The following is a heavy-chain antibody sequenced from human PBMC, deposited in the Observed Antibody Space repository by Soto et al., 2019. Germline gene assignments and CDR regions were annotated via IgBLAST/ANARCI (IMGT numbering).Heavy chain of an antibody. CDR2: IIPIFGTA. CDR1: GGTFSSYA. D-gene: IGHD6-6*01. Sequence: SVKVSCKASGGTFSSYAISWVRQAPGQGLEWMGGIIPIFGTANYAQKFQGRVTITADESTSTAYMELSSLRSEDTAVYYCAVCHGLYSSSSLGGYYYYGMDVWGQGTTVTVSS. CDR3: AVCHGLYSSSSLGGYYYYGMDV. J-gene: IGHJ6*02. V-gene: IGHV1-69*13.